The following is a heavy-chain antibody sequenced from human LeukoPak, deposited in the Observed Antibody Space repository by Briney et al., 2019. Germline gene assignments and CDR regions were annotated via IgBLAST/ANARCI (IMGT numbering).Heavy chain of an antibody. Sequence: GGSLRLSCAASGVTFSNHAMSWVRQAPGKGLEWVANIKQDGSEKYYVDSVKGRFTISRDNAKNSLYLQMNSLRAEDTAVYYCAREGTWIQLWLEYYHMDVWGKGTTVTVSS. CDR3: AREGTWIQLWLEYYHMDV. D-gene: IGHD5-18*01. CDR1: GVTFSNHA. CDR2: IKQDGSEK. J-gene: IGHJ6*03. V-gene: IGHV3-7*01.